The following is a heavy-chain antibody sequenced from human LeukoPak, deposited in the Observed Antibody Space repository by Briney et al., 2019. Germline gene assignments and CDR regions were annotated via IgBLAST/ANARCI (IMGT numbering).Heavy chain of an antibody. J-gene: IGHJ3*01. CDR2: MYPSGST. V-gene: IGHV4-4*02. D-gene: IGHD2-21*01. CDR3: ARVEAGLLDAFDL. Sequence: PSETLSLTCAVSGGSISSSNWWSWVRQPPGKGLEWIGEMYPSGSTNYNPSLKSRVTISIDKSKNQFSLKLRSVTAADTAVYYCARVEAGLLDAFDLWGQGTMVTVSS. CDR1: GGSISSSNW.